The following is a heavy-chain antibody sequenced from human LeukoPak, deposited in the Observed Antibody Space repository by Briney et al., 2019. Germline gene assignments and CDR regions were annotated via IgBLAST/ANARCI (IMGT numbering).Heavy chain of an antibody. D-gene: IGHD6-13*01. CDR1: GYTFSGYY. CDR3: ARDPAADARNWFDP. Sequence: GASVKVSRKASGYTFSGYYMHWVPQAPGQGLGGLGWINPNSGGTNYAQKFQGRVTMTREQSLTTPYFELSRLRSDDTAVYYCARDPAADARNWFDPWGQGTLVTVSS. J-gene: IGHJ5*02. V-gene: IGHV1-2*02. CDR2: INPNSGGT.